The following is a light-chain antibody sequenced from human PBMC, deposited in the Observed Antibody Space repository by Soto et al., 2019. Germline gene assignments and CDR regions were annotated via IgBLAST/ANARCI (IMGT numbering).Light chain of an antibody. CDR3: QQSNSLPPT. Sequence: DLQLTQSPSSLSASVGDRVTLTCRATQSISSNLNWYQQKPGKAPKLLIYTAASLQSGVPSRFSGSGSGTDFTLTIASLQLEDCATYYCQQSNSLPPTLGQGTKVEIK. J-gene: IGKJ1*01. CDR1: QSISSN. CDR2: TAA. V-gene: IGKV1-39*01.